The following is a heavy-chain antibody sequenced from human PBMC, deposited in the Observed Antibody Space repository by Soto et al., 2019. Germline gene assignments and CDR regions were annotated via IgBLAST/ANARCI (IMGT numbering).Heavy chain of an antibody. J-gene: IGHJ6*02. Sequence: QVQLVESGGGVVQPGRSLRLSCAASGFTFISYAMHWVRQAPGNGLEWVAVISFDGSTEYYADSVKGRFTISRDNSKNTVYLQMNSLRSEDTAVYYCARSRHGSGSYTHFYYGLDVWGQGTTVTVSS. CDR2: ISFDGSTE. D-gene: IGHD3-10*01. CDR3: ARSRHGSGSYTHFYYGLDV. V-gene: IGHV3-30-3*01. CDR1: GFTFISYA.